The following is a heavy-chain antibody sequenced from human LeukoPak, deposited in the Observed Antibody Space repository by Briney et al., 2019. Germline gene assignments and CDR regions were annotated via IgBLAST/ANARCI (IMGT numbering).Heavy chain of an antibody. CDR1: GFTFSDYY. Sequence: GGSLRLSCAASGFTFSDYYMSWIRQAPGKGLEWVSYISSSGSTIYYADSVKGRFTISGDNAKNSLYLQMNSLRAEDTAVYYCARESIVVVVAATPHWYFDLWGRGTLVTVSS. CDR2: ISSSGSTI. D-gene: IGHD2-15*01. V-gene: IGHV3-11*01. J-gene: IGHJ2*01. CDR3: ARESIVVVVAATPHWYFDL.